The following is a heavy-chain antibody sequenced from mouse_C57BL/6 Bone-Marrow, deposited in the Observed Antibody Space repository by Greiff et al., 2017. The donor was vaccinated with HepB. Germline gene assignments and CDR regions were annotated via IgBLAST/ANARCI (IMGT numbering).Heavy chain of an antibody. Sequence: VQLQQSGAELVKPGASVKLSCTASGFNIKDYYMHWVKQRTEQGLEWIGRIDPDDGDTKYAPKFQGKATITADTSSNTAYLQLSSLTSEDTAVYYCAPTGTGGYGGRGTTLTVTA. V-gene: IGHV14-2*01. CDR1: GFNIKDYY. CDR2: IDPDDGDT. D-gene: IGHD4-1*02. CDR3: APTGTGGY. J-gene: IGHJ2*01.